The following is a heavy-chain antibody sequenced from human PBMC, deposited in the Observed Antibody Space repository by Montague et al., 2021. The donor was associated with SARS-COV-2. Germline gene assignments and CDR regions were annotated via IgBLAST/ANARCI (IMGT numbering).Heavy chain of an antibody. V-gene: IGHV4-39*02. D-gene: IGHD3-22*01. J-gene: IGHJ4*02. CDR1: GDSIGSSSYY. Sequence: SETLSLTCAVSGDSIGSSSYYWGCLRQPPGKGLGWIGIIYHDGNNYYNPPIRTRVSLSIDERKNHFSLKFSSATVADTAVYSCARGPKLGGRGYYYYWGQGILVTVSS. CDR3: ARGPKLGGRGYYYY. CDR2: IYHDGNN.